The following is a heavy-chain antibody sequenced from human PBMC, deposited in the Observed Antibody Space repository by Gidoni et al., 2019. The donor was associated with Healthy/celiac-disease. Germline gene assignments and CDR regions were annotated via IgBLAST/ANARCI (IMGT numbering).Heavy chain of an antibody. D-gene: IGHD2-21*02. J-gene: IGHJ4*02. Sequence: EVQLVESGGGLVKPGGSLRLSCAASGFTFSNAWLSWVRQAPGKGLEWVGRIKSKTDGGTTDYAAPVKGRFTISRDDTKNTLYLQMNSLKTEDTAVYYCTTDLGGGNSGGDYWGQGTLVTVSS. CDR2: IKSKTDGGTT. CDR1: GFTFSNAW. V-gene: IGHV3-15*01. CDR3: TTDLGGGNSGGDY.